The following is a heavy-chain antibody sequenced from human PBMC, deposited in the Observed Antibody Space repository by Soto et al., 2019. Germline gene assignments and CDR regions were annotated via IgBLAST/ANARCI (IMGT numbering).Heavy chain of an antibody. CDR1: GGSISSYY. J-gene: IGHJ6*02. V-gene: IGHV4-59*01. CDR3: ARIGRASRMDV. Sequence: QVQLQESGPGLVKPSETLSLTCTVSGGSISSYYWSWIRQPPGKGLEWIGYIYYGGSTNYNPSLKSRVTISVDTSKNQFSRRLSSVTAADTAVYYCARIGRASRMDVWGQGTTVTVSS. D-gene: IGHD5-12*01. CDR2: IYYGGST.